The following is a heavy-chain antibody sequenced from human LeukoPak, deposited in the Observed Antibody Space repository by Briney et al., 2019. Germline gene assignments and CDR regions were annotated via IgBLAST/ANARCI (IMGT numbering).Heavy chain of an antibody. D-gene: IGHD1-26*01. CDR3: AGRYSGSLDY. V-gene: IGHV4-59*01. J-gene: IGHJ4*02. CDR2: IYYSGST. CDR1: GGSISSYY. Sequence: SETLSLTCTVSGGSISSYYWSWIQQPPGKGLEWIGYIYYSGSTNYNPSLKSRVTISVDTSKNQFSLNLSSVTAADTAVYYCAGRYSGSLDYWGQGTLVTVSS.